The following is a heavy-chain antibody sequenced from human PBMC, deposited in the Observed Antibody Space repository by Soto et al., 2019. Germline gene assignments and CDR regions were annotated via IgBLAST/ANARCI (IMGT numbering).Heavy chain of an antibody. Sequence: QVQLQESGPGLVKPSETLSLTCTVSGDSIRSYYWAWIRQPPGKGLEWIGYIYYNGDTNYNPSLKSRVTISIDASKNQLFLRLSSVTAADTAVYYCATQGGIVAPMMGFDYWGQGTVVSVSS. V-gene: IGHV4-59*08. D-gene: IGHD5-12*01. CDR1: GDSIRSYY. J-gene: IGHJ4*02. CDR2: IYYNGDT. CDR3: ATQGGIVAPMMGFDY.